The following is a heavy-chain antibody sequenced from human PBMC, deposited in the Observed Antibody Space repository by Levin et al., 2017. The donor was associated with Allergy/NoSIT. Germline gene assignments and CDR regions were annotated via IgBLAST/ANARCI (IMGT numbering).Heavy chain of an antibody. J-gene: IGHJ5*02. CDR1: GASISSGGYY. Sequence: PSETLSLTCTVSGASISSGGYYWSWIRQHPEKGLEWIGYIYYSGSAYYTPSLKSRVTMSLDTSKNQFSLRLNSVTAADTAVYYCARDGVAAAGNYNWFDPWGQGTLVTVSS. D-gene: IGHD6-13*01. CDR3: ARDGVAAAGNYNWFDP. CDR2: IYYSGSA. V-gene: IGHV4-31*03.